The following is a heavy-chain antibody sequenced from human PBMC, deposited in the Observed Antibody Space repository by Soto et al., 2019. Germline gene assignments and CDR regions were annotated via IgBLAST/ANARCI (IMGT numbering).Heavy chain of an antibody. J-gene: IGHJ4*02. CDR3: ARILITARGVNFDY. V-gene: IGHV2-26*01. Sequence: QVTLKESGPVLVKPTETLTLTCTVSGCSLSNARMGVSWIRQPPGRALEWLAHIFSNDEKSYSTSLKSRLTISKDTSKSQVVLTMTNMDPVDTATYYCARILITARGVNFDYWGQGTLVTVSS. CDR1: GCSLSNARMG. CDR2: IFSNDEK. D-gene: IGHD3-16*01.